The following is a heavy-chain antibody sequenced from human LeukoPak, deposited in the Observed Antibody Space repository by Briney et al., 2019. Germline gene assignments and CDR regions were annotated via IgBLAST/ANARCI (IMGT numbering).Heavy chain of an antibody. D-gene: IGHD3-3*01. CDR3: ARFLEGRRLRSGFDY. Sequence: ASVKVSCKASGYTFTGYYMHWVRQAPGQGLEWMGWINPNSGGTNYAQKFQGRVTMTRDTSISTAYMELSRLRSDDRAVYYCARFLEGRRLRSGFDYWGQGTLVTVSS. V-gene: IGHV1-2*02. J-gene: IGHJ4*02. CDR2: INPNSGGT. CDR1: GYTFTGYY.